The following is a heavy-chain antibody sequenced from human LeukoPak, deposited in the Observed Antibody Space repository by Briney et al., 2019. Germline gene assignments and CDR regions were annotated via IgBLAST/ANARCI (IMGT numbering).Heavy chain of an antibody. J-gene: IGHJ4*02. CDR3: TRHYPPDYTFDY. Sequence: PSETLSLTCTVSGGSISGYYWSWIRQPPGKRLEWIGYIYSSGSTNYNPSLKSRVTISVDTSKNQISLRLSSVTAADTAVYYCTRHYPPDYTFDYWGQGTLVTVSS. CDR1: GGSISGYY. CDR2: IYSSGST. V-gene: IGHV4-59*08. D-gene: IGHD4-11*01.